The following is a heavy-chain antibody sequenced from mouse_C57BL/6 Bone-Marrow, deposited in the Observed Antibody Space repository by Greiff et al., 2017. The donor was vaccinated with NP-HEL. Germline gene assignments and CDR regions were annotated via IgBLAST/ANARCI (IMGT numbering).Heavy chain of an antibody. J-gene: IGHJ4*01. CDR1: GYTFTSYW. D-gene: IGHD2-13*01. V-gene: IGHV1-50*01. Sequence: QVQLQQSGAELVKPGASVKLSCKASGYTFTSYWMQWVKQRPGQGLEWIGEIDPSDSYTNYNQKFKGKATLTVDTSSSTAYMQLSSLTSEDSAVYYCASLCYDDPCNTMDYGGRGTAVTVSA. CDR3: ASLCYDDPCNTMDY. CDR2: IDPSDSYT.